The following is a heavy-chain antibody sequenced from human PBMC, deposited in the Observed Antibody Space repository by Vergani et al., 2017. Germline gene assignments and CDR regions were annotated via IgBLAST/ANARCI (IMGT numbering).Heavy chain of an antibody. V-gene: IGHV3-15*01. CDR1: GFTFINAW. CDR3: TTADQQASLGHGSVTNGYGGGVDK. CDR2: IKSKTDGGTT. D-gene: IGHD4-23*01. J-gene: IGHJ3*02. Sequence: EVQLVESGGGLVKPGGSLRLSCAASGFTFINAWMTWVRQAPGKGLEWVGRIKSKTDGGTTYYAAPVKGKFTISRDDSKNTLYLQMNSLKTEDTAVYYWTTADQQASLGHGSVTNGYGGGVDKWGQGTVVTVSS.